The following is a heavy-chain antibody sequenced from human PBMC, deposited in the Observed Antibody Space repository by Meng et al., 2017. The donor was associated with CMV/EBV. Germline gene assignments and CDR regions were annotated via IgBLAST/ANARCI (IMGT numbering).Heavy chain of an antibody. D-gene: IGHD3-3*01. CDR1: GFTFGDYS. CDR3: TRGYDFWSGYFSDHAFDI. J-gene: IGHJ3*02. V-gene: IGHV3-49*04. Sequence: GESLKIPCTASGFTFGDYSMSWVRQAPGKGLEWVGFIRSKAYGGPTEYAASVKGRFSISRDDSKSIAYLQMNSLKTEDTAVYYCTRGYDFWSGYFSDHAFDIWGQGTMVTVSS. CDR2: IRSKAYGGPT.